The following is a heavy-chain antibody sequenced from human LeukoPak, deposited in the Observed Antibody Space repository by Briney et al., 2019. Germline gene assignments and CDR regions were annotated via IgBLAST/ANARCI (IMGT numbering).Heavy chain of an antibody. CDR2: IYHSGST. Sequence: SETLSLTCTVSGGSISSGGYYWSWIRQPPGKGLEWIGNIYHSGSTYYNPSLKSRVIISVDRSKNQFSLKLSSETAADTAVYYCARAISRRDYDYVWGRYLYTGNRFDPWGQGTLVTVSS. CDR3: ARAISRRDYDYVWGRYLYTGNRFDP. D-gene: IGHD3-16*02. J-gene: IGHJ5*02. V-gene: IGHV4-30-2*01. CDR1: GGSISSGGYY.